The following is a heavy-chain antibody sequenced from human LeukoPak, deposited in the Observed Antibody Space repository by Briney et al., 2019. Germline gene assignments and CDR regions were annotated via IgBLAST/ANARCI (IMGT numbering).Heavy chain of an antibody. V-gene: IGHV7-4-1*02. CDR3: ARDRGIVVVQASLGGWFDP. J-gene: IGHJ5*02. CDR1: GYSFVSYG. Sequence: GASVKVSCKASGYSFVSYGLNWVRQAPGQGLEWMGWINTNTGKPTYAQAFTGRFVFSMDTSVNTAFLQISGLKAEDTAVYYCARDRGIVVVQASLGGWFDPWGQGTLVTVSS. CDR2: INTNTGKP. D-gene: IGHD2-2*01.